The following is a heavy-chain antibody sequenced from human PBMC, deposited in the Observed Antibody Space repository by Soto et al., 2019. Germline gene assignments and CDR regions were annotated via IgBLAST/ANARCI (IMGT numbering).Heavy chain of an antibody. Sequence: QVQLVESGGGLVKPGGSLRLSCAASGFTFSDYYMSWIRQAPGKGLEWVSYISSSSTHTNYADSVQGRFTISRDNAKNSLYLQMNSLSAGDTAVYYCARDARFDYGDYPDYWGQGTLVTVSS. CDR2: ISSSSTHT. J-gene: IGHJ4*02. D-gene: IGHD4-17*01. CDR3: ARDARFDYGDYPDY. CDR1: GFTFSDYY. V-gene: IGHV3-11*05.